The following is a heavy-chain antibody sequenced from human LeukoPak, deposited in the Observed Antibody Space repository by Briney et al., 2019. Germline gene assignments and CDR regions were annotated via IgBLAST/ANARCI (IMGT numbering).Heavy chain of an antibody. V-gene: IGHV3-9*01. CDR1: GFTFDDYA. J-gene: IGHJ6*02. CDR2: ISWNRGSI. CDR3: AKDMRTNYYYYGMDV. Sequence: PGGSLRLSCAASGFTFDDYAMHWVRQAPGKGLEWVSGISWNRGSIGYADSVKGRFTISRDNAKNSLYLQMNSLRAEDTALCYCAKDMRTNYYYYGMDVWGQGTTVTVSS.